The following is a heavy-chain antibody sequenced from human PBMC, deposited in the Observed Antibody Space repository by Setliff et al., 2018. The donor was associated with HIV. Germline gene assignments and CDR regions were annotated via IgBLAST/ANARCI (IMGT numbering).Heavy chain of an antibody. J-gene: IGHJ3*02. Sequence: ASVKVSCKASGGTFSSYAISWVRQAPGQGLEWMGGIIPIFGTANYAQKFQGRVTITTDESTSTAYMELSSLRSEDTAVYYCAGVFGFYYDKEGPYDAFDIWGQGTMVTVSS. CDR2: IIPIFGTA. D-gene: IGHD3-22*01. CDR1: GGTFSSYA. V-gene: IGHV1-69*05. CDR3: AGVFGFYYDKEGPYDAFDI.